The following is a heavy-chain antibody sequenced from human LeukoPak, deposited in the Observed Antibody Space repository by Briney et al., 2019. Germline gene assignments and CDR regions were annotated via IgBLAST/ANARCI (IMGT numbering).Heavy chain of an antibody. Sequence: PGRSLRLSCAASGFTFSSYAMHWVRQAPGKGLEWVAVISYDGSNKYYADSVKGRFTISRDNSKNTLYLQMNSLRAEDTAVYYYARIGYYPSDFDYWGQGTLVTVSA. CDR1: GFTFSSYA. CDR3: ARIGYYPSDFDY. D-gene: IGHD3-22*01. J-gene: IGHJ4*02. V-gene: IGHV3-30*01. CDR2: ISYDGSNK.